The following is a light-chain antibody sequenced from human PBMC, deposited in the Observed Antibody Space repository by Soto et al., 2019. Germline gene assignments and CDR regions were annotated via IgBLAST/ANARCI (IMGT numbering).Light chain of an antibody. CDR2: SAS. CDR1: QSVYTT. CDR3: QQYNKWPLT. V-gene: IGKV3-15*01. J-gene: IGKJ4*01. Sequence: EIVMTQSPATLSVSPGERATLSCRASQSVYTTLAWYQQRPGQAPRLLIYSASTRATGIPARFSGSGSGTEFTLTIRRLQSEDFSVYYCQQYNKWPLTFGGGTTVEIK.